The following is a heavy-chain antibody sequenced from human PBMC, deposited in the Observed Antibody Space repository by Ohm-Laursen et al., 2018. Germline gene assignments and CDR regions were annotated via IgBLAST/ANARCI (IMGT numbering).Heavy chain of an antibody. D-gene: IGHD3/OR15-3a*01. CDR2: ISSASTTI. CDR1: GFTFSSYH. V-gene: IGHV3-48*01. CDR3: AREERGSDFQGIDY. J-gene: IGHJ4*02. Sequence: SLRLSCAASGFTFSSYHINWVRQAPGKGLEWVSFISSASTTIYYADSVKGRFTISRDNAKNTVYMQMDSLRAEDRAVYYCAREERGSDFQGIDYWGQGTLVTVSS.